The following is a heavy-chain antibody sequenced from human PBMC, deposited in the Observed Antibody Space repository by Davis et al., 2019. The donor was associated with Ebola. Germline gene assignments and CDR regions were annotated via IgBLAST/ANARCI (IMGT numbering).Heavy chain of an antibody. CDR2: ISSSGSTI. CDR1: GFTFSSYE. D-gene: IGHD3-16*01. Sequence: GGSLRLSCAGSGFTFSSYEMNWVRQAPGKGLEWVSYISSSGSTIYYADSVKGRFTISRDNAKNSLYLQMNSLRAEDTAVYFCATSESFFDYAAYFHYWGQGTLLTVSS. CDR3: ATSESFFDYAAYFHY. J-gene: IGHJ4*02. V-gene: IGHV3-48*03.